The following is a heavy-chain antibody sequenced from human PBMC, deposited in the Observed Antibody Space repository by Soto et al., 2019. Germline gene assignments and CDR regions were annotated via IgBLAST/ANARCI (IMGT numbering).Heavy chain of an antibody. V-gene: IGHV3-11*01. CDR1: GFTFSDYY. J-gene: IGHJ3*02. CDR3: AGELSSSYYDAFDI. CDR2: ISSSGSTI. Sequence: QVQLVESGGGLVKPGGSLRLSCAASGFTFSDYYMSWIRQAPGKGLEWVSYISSSGSTIYYADSVKGRFTISRDNAKNSLYLQMNSLRAEDTAVYYGAGELSSSYYDAFDIWCQGTMVTVSS. D-gene: IGHD6-13*01.